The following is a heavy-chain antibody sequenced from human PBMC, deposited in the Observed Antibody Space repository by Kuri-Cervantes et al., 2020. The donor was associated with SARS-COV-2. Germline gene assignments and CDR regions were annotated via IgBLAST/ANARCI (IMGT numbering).Heavy chain of an antibody. J-gene: IGHJ4*02. CDR2: ISAYNGNT. CDR3: ARVLRFLEWLPQPQYYFDY. D-gene: IGHD3-3*01. V-gene: IGHV1-18*04. CDR1: GYTFTSYG. Sequence: ASVKVSCKASGYTFTSYGINWVRQAPGQGLEWMGWISAYNGNTNYAQKLQGRVTMTTDTSTSTAYMELRSLRSDDTAVYYCARVLRFLEWLPQPQYYFDYWGQGALVTVSS.